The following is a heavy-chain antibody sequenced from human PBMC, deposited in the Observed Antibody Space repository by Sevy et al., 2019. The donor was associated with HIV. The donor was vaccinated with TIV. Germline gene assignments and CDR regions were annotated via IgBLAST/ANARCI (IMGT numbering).Heavy chain of an antibody. V-gene: IGHV4-4*07. D-gene: IGHD1-26*01. J-gene: IGHJ6*03. Sequence: SETLSLTCTVSGGSISSYYWSWIRQPAGKGLEWIGRIYTSGSTNYNPSLKSRVTMSVDTSKNQFSLKLSSVTAADTAVYYCAREVGSIVGATNYYYYYMDVWGKGTTVTVSS. CDR3: AREVGSIVGATNYYYYYMDV. CDR1: GGSISSYY. CDR2: IYTSGST.